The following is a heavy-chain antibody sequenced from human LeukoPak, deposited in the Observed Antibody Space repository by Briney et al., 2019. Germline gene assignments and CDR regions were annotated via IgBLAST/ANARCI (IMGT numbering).Heavy chain of an antibody. CDR3: ARAYSSGWYGGYYFDY. J-gene: IGHJ4*02. D-gene: IGHD6-19*01. V-gene: IGHV4-59*01. CDR2: IYYSGSA. Sequence: SETLSLTCTVSGGSISNYYWSWIRQPPGKGLEWIGYIYYSGSANYNPSLKSRVTISVDTSKNQFSLKLSSVTAADTAVYYCARAYSSGWYGGYYFDYWGQGTLVTVSS. CDR1: GGSISNYY.